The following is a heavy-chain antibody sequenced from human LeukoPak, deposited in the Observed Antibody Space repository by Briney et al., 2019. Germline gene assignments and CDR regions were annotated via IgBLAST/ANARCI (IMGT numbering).Heavy chain of an antibody. D-gene: IGHD2-21*02. V-gene: IGHV5-51*01. CDR2: IYPGDSDT. Sequence: KSGESLKISCKGSGYSFSSYLIGWVRQMPGKGLEWMGIIYPGDSDTRYSPSFQGLVTISADKSISTTYLQWSSLKASDTAMYYCAKRGRSDRLTATSSRGAFDIWGQGTMVSVSS. CDR1: GYSFSSYL. J-gene: IGHJ3*02. CDR3: AKRGRSDRLTATSSRGAFDI.